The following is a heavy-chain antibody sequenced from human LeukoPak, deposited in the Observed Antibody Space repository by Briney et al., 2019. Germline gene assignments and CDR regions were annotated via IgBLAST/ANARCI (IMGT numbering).Heavy chain of an antibody. J-gene: IGHJ4*02. V-gene: IGHV4-59*01. CDR3: ASSSTYSPMGGIDY. CDR2: IYYSGST. CDR1: GGSISSYY. Sequence: SETLSLTCTVSGGSISSYYWSWIRQPPGKGLEWIGYIYYSGSTNYNPSLKSRVTISVDTSKNQFSLKLSSVTAADTAVYYCASSSTYSPMGGIDYWGQGTLVTVSS. D-gene: IGHD2-2*01.